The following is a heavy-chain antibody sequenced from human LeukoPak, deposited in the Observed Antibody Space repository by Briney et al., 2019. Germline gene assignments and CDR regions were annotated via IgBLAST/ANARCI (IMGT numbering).Heavy chain of an antibody. Sequence: GGSLRLSCAASGFTFSSYSMSWVRQAPGKGLEWVSSITSRSSHIYYADSVRGRFTISRDNAEKSLYLQMNSLRAEDTAVYYCARAGGIESAFDWGQGTLVTVSS. D-gene: IGHD5-12*01. V-gene: IGHV3-21*01. CDR3: ARAGGIESAFD. CDR2: ITSRSSHI. CDR1: GFTFSSYS. J-gene: IGHJ4*02.